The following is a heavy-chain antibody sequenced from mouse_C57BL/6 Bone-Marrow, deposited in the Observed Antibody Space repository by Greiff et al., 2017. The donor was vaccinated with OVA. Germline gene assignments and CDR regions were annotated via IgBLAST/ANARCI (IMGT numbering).Heavy chain of an antibody. V-gene: IGHV1-53*01. CDR3: ARDYGYHWYFDV. CDR1: GYTFTSYW. Sequence: VQLQESGTELVKPGASVKLSCKASGYTFTSYWMHWVKQRPGQGLEWIGNINPSNGGTNYNEKFKSKATLTVDKSSSTAYMQLSSLTSEDSAVYYCARDYGYHWYFDVWGTGTTVTVSS. J-gene: IGHJ1*03. CDR2: INPSNGGT. D-gene: IGHD2-2*01.